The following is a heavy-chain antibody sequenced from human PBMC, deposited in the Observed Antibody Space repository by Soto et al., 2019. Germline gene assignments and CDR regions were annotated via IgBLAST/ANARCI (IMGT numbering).Heavy chain of an antibody. V-gene: IGHV1-46*03. CDR3: ARDAFYMYNDXWSGYYFRVYFDY. CDR1: GYTFTSYY. Sequence: ASVKVSCKASGYTFTSYYMHWVRQAPGQGLEWMGIINPSGGSTSYAQKFQGRVTMTRDTSTSTVYMELSSLRSEDTAVYYCARDAFYMYNDXWSGYYFRVYFDYWGQG. CDR2: INPSGGST. J-gene: IGHJ4*02. D-gene: IGHD3-3*01.